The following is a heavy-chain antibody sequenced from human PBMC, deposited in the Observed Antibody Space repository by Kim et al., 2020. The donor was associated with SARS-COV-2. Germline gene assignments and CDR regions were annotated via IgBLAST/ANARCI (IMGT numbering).Heavy chain of an antibody. V-gene: IGHV1-2*02. Sequence: TNDAQKFQGRVTMTRDPSISTAYMGVSSLRSDDTAVYFCASPVATAMAFDYWGQGTLVTVSS. CDR2: T. CDR3: ASPVATAMAFDY. D-gene: IGHD5-18*01. J-gene: IGHJ4*02.